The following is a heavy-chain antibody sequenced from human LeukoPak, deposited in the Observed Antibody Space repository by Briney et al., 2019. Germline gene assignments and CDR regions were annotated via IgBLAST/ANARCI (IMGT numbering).Heavy chain of an antibody. CDR1: GYTFTGYY. Sequence: GASVQISCKSSGYTFTGYYMHWVRQAPGQGLEWMGWINPNSGGTNYAQKFQGRVTMTRNTSISTAYMELSRLRSDDTAVYYCARDYQFGKLLFYFDYWGQGTLVTVSS. J-gene: IGHJ4*02. CDR2: INPNSGGT. CDR3: ARDYQFGKLLFYFDY. D-gene: IGHD3-10*01. V-gene: IGHV1-2*02.